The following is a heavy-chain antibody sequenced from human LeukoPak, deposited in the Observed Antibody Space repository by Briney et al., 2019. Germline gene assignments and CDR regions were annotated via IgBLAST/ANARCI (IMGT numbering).Heavy chain of an antibody. J-gene: IGHJ5*02. Sequence: GGSLRLSCAASGFTFSSYWMSWVRQAPGKGLEWVANIKQDGSEKYYVDSVKGRFTISRGNAKNSLYLQMNSLRAEDTAVYCCARDWKTTVTKGNWFDPWGQGTLVTVSS. V-gene: IGHV3-7*05. CDR2: IKQDGSEK. CDR1: GFTFSSYW. D-gene: IGHD4-17*01. CDR3: ARDWKTTVTKGNWFDP.